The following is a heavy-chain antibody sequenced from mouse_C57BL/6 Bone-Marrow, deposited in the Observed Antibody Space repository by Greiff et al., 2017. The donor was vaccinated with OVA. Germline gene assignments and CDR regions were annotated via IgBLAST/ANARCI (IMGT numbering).Heavy chain of an antibody. CDR3: ARNYGSSYGYAMDY. V-gene: IGHV1-75*01. J-gene: IGHJ4*01. D-gene: IGHD1-1*01. Sequence: VQLQQSGPELVKPGASVKISCKASGYTFTDYYINWVKQRPGQGLEWIGWIFPGSGSTYYNEKFKGKASLTVDKSSSTAYMLLSSLTSEDSAVYFCARNYGSSYGYAMDYWGQGTSVTVSS. CDR1: GYTFTDYY. CDR2: IFPGSGST.